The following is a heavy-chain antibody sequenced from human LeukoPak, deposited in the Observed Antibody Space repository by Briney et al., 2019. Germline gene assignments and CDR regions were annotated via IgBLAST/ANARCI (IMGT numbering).Heavy chain of an antibody. D-gene: IGHD3-9*01. CDR1: GGPFSGYY. V-gene: IGHV4-34*01. CDR3: ARGLRYSRHWFDP. Sequence: SETLSLTCAVYGGPFSGYYWSWIRQPPGKGLEWIGEINHSGSTNYNPSLKSRVTISVDTSKNQFSLKLSSVTAADTAVYYCARGLRYSRHWFDPWGQGTLVTVSS. J-gene: IGHJ5*02. CDR2: INHSGST.